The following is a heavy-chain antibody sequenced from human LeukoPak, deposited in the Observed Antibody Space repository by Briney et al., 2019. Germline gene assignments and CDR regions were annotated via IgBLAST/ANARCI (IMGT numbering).Heavy chain of an antibody. V-gene: IGHV3-23*01. J-gene: IGHJ5*02. D-gene: IGHD6-19*01. CDR2: ISASGGST. Sequence: GGPLRLSCAASGFTFSSYVLSWARQAPGKGLEWVSGISASGGSTYYADSVKGRFTISRDNSKNTVYLQMNSLTAEDTAVYYCAKGSSAWYGWFDPWGQGTLVTVSS. CDR1: GFTFSSYV. CDR3: AKGSSAWYGWFDP.